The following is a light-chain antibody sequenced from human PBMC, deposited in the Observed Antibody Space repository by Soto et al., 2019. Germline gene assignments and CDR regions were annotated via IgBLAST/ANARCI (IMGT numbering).Light chain of an antibody. CDR2: DDS. J-gene: IGLJ3*02. Sequence: SYELTQPPSVSVVPGQTARITCGGNNIETKSVHWYQQKPGQAPVLVVYDDSGRPSGIPERFSGSKSGNTATLTISRVEAGDEADYYCQLWDGSSDHPGVFGGGTKLTVL. CDR3: QLWDGSSDHPGV. CDR1: NIETKS. V-gene: IGLV3-21*02.